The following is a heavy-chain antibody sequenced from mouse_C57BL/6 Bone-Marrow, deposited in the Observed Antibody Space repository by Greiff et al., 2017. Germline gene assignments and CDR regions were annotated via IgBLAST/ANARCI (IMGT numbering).Heavy chain of an antibody. CDR3: ASISYGYDGSY. J-gene: IGHJ3*01. D-gene: IGHD2-2*01. CDR1: EYEFPSHD. Sequence: EVMLVESGGGLVQPGESLKLSCESNEYEFPSHDMSWVRKTPEKRLELVAAINSDGGSTYYPDTMERRFIISRDNTKKTLYLQMSSLRSEDTALYYSASISYGYDGSYWGQGTLVTVSA. CDR2: INSDGGST. V-gene: IGHV5-2*03.